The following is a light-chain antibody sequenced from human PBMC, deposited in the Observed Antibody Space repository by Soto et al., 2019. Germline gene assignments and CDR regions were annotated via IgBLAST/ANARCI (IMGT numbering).Light chain of an antibody. V-gene: IGLV1-44*01. CDR1: RSNIESNT. Sequence: QSVLTQPPSASGTPGQRVTISCSGSRSNIESNTVSWYQQLPGTAPKLLIFNNNQWPSGVPDRFSGSKSGTSASLAISGLQSGDEADYYCAAWDDSLNGWVFGGGTKLTVL. CDR3: AAWDDSLNGWV. CDR2: NNN. J-gene: IGLJ3*02.